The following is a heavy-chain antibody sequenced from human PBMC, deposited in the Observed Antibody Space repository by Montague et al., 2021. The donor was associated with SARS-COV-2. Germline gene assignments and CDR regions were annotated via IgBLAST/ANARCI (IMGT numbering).Heavy chain of an antibody. CDR2: TYHGGST. CDR3: ARALRQLLADYYYYGLDV. J-gene: IGHJ6*02. V-gene: IGHV4-4*02. D-gene: IGHD6-19*01. CDR1: GDSISSNYW. Sequence: SETLSLTCAVSGDSISSNYWWNWVRQAPRKGLERIGETYHGGSTYYQPSIKRRVTISVDKTKNQLYLMMRSVTAADTAVYYCARALRQLLADYYYYGLDVWGQGTTVTVSS.